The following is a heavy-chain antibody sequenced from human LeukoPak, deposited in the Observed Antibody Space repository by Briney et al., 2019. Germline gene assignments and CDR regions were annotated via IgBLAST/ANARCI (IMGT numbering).Heavy chain of an antibody. Sequence: GGSLRLSCAASGFTVSSNYMSWVRQAPGKGLEWASSISSSSSYIYYADSVKGRFTISRDNAKNSLYLQMNSLRAEDTAVYYCARGLAAAGTASSWGQGTLVTVSS. CDR2: ISSSSSYI. CDR1: GFTVSSNY. CDR3: ARGLAAAGTASS. D-gene: IGHD6-13*01. J-gene: IGHJ5*02. V-gene: IGHV3-21*01.